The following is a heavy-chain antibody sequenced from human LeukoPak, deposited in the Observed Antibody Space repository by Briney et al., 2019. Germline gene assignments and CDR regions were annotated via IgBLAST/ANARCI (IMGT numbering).Heavy chain of an antibody. V-gene: IGHV4-61*01. CDR3: AREDGYSEADY. CDR1: GDSVNSGSYY. CDR2: IYYTGSA. D-gene: IGHD5-24*01. J-gene: IGHJ4*02. Sequence: PSETLSLTCTVSGDSVNSGSYYWSWIRQPPGKVLEWIGYIYYTGSAYYNSSLKSRVTISLDTSKNQFSLILSSVTAADTAVYYCAREDGYSEADYWGQGTLVTVSS.